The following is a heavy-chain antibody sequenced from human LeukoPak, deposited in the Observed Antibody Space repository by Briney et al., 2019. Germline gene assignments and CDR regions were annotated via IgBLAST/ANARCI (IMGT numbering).Heavy chain of an antibody. CDR2: IYYSGST. CDR1: GGSISSYY. D-gene: IGHD3-22*01. CDR3: ARVGYYYDSSGYPAYFDY. Sequence: SETLSLTCTVSGGSISSYYWSWIRQPPGKGLEWIGSIYYSGSTYYNPSLKSRVTISVDTSKNRFSLKLSSVTAADTAVYYCARVGYYYDSSGYPAYFDYWGQGTLVTVSS. V-gene: IGHV4-59*12. J-gene: IGHJ4*02.